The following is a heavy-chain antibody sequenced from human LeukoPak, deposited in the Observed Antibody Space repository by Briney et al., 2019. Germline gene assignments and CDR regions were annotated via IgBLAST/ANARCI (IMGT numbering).Heavy chain of an antibody. D-gene: IGHD1-26*01. CDR1: GFTFSDYY. CDR2: ISSGSTI. J-gene: IGHJ6*02. CDR3: ARDSAQGGMDV. V-gene: IGHV3-11*01. Sequence: PGGSLRLSCAASGFTFSDYYMSWIRQAPGKGLEWVSYISSGSTIYYADSVKGRFTISRDNAKNSLYLQMNSLRAEDTAVYYCARDSAQGGMDVWGQGTTVTVSS.